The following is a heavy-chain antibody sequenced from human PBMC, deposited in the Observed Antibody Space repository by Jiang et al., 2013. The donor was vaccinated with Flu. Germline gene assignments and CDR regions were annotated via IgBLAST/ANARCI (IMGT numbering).Heavy chain of an antibody. J-gene: IGHJ6*02. V-gene: IGHV3-30-3*01. Sequence: VQLLESGGGVVQPGRSLRLSCAASGFTFSSYAMHWVRQAPGKGLEWVAVISYDGSNKYYADSVKGRFTISRDNSKNTLYLQMNSLRAEDTAVYYCARGQYYYGMDVWGQGTTVTVSS. CDR3: ARGQYYYGMDV. CDR1: GFTFSSYA. CDR2: ISYDGSNK.